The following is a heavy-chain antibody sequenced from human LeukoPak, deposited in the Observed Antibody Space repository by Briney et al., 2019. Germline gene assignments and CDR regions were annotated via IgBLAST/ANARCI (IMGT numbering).Heavy chain of an antibody. V-gene: IGHV3-15*01. CDR1: GFTFINAW. CDR3: ARGEWVDY. D-gene: IGHD3-16*01. CDR2: IKTKSGGATT. J-gene: IGHJ4*02. Sequence: GGSLTLSCAPSGFTFINAWINWVRPPPRKGLGWVGWIKTKSGGATTDYAAPVKGRFTISKDDSKNTLYLEINSLRAEDTAVYYCARGEWVDYWGQGTLVTVSS.